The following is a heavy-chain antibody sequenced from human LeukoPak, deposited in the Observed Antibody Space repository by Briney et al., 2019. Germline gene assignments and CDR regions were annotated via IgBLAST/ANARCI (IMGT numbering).Heavy chain of an antibody. V-gene: IGHV3-23*01. Sequence: GGSLRLSCAASGFTFSSYGMSWVRQAPGKGLQWVSVIIVSGSSTYYADSVKGRFTISRDNARNTLYLQMNSLRAEDTAVYYCARWYYYETSGLYYGSFDNWGQGTLVTVSS. CDR3: ARWYYYETSGLYYGSFDN. CDR2: IIVSGSST. D-gene: IGHD3-22*01. J-gene: IGHJ5*02. CDR1: GFTFSSYG.